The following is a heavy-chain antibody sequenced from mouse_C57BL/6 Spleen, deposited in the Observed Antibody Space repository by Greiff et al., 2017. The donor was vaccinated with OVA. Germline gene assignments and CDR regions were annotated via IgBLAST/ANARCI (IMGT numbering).Heavy chain of an antibody. V-gene: IGHV1-82*01. CDR1: GYAFSSSW. CDR2: IYPGDGDT. J-gene: IGHJ1*03. CDR3: ATLYYYGSSWGYFDV. D-gene: IGHD1-1*01. Sequence: QVQLQQSGPELVKPGASVKISCKASGYAFSSSWMNWVKQRPGKGLEWIGRIYPGDGDTNYNGKYKGKATLTADKSSSTAYMQLSRLTSEDSAVYFCATLYYYGSSWGYFDVWGTGTTVTVSS.